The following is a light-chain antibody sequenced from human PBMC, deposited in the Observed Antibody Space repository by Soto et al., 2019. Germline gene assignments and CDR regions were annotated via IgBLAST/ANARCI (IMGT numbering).Light chain of an antibody. CDR3: CAYVGARTYV. J-gene: IGLJ1*01. CDR2: EGS. Sequence: QSVLTQPASVSGSLGQSSTISFTGTISDVGRFDVVSWFQQHPGQVPKLIIYEGSGRPSGVPSRFSGSKSGNTASLTISGLQAEDEADYYCCAYVGARTYVFGTGTKVTVL. CDR1: ISDVGRFDV. V-gene: IGLV2-23*01.